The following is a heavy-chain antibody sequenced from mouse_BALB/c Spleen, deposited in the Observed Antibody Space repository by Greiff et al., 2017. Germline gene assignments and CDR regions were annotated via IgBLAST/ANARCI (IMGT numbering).Heavy chain of an antibody. V-gene: IGHV5-6*01. CDR1: GFTFSSYG. Sequence: EVKLVESGGDLVKPGGSLKLSCAASGFTFSSYGMSWVRQTPDKRLEWVANISSGGSYTYYPDSVKGRFTISRDNAKNTLYLQMSSLKSEDTAMYYCARLITTKDYYFDDWGQGTTLTVSS. CDR2: ISSGGSYT. D-gene: IGHD2-4*01. J-gene: IGHJ2*01. CDR3: ARLITTKDYYFDD.